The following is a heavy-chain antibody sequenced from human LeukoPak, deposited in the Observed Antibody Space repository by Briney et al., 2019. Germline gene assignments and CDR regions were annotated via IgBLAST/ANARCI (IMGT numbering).Heavy chain of an antibody. Sequence: GASVKVSCKASGYTFTSYGISWVRQAPGQGLEWMGWISAYNGNTNYAQKLQGRVTMTTDTSTSTAYMELRSLRSDDTAVYSCARDLLGAVAGKGGFDYWGQGTLVTVSS. D-gene: IGHD6-19*01. V-gene: IGHV1-18*01. CDR3: ARDLLGAVAGKGGFDY. CDR1: GYTFTSYG. J-gene: IGHJ4*02. CDR2: ISAYNGNT.